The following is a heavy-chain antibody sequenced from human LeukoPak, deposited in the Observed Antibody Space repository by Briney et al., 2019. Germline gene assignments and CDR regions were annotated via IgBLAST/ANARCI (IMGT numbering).Heavy chain of an antibody. J-gene: IGHJ5*02. Sequence: GESLKISCKGSGYSFTNYWIGWVRQMPGKGLEWMGIIYPGDSDTRYSPSFQGQVTISADKSISTAYLQWSSLKASDTAMYYCARVPRTYYYDSSGYSPFFDPWGQGTLVTVSS. CDR2: IYPGDSDT. V-gene: IGHV5-51*01. CDR3: ARVPRTYYYDSSGYSPFFDP. CDR1: GYSFTNYW. D-gene: IGHD3-22*01.